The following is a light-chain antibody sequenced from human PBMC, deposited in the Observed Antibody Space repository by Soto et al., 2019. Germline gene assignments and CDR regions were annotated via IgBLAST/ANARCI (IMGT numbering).Light chain of an antibody. CDR1: PGVSNT. Sequence: DIVMTQSPATLSVSPGERATLSCRASPGVSNTLAWYQQRPGQAPRLLIYGASIRAPGIPARFSGGGSGTEFTLTITSLQSEDFAVYYCQQYENWPYTFGQGTRLEIK. CDR3: QQYENWPYT. CDR2: GAS. V-gene: IGKV3-15*01. J-gene: IGKJ5*01.